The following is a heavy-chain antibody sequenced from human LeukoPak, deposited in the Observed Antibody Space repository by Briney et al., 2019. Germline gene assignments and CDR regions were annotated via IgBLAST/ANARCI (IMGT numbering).Heavy chain of an antibody. CDR1: GFTFSSYA. CDR3: AKENTMFGGVIIPFDY. D-gene: IGHD3-3*01. J-gene: IGHJ4*02. CDR2: ISGSGGST. V-gene: IGHV3-23*01. Sequence: GGSLRLSCAASGFTFSSYAMSWVRQAPGKWLEWVSAISGSGGSTYYADSVKGRFTISRDNSKNTLYLQMNSLRAEDTAVYYCAKENTMFGGVIIPFDYWGQGTLVTVSS.